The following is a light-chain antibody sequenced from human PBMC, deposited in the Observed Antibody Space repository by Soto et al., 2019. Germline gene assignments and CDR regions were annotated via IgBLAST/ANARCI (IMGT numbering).Light chain of an antibody. J-gene: IGKJ1*01. Sequence: DVVMTQSPLSLPVTLGQPASISCRSSQSLVYSNGNTYLNWFQQRPGQSPRRLIYNVSNRDSGVPNRFNVRGSGHNVTLKLIRVEPHNVGVYYCMQGTHCPTTFDQGTKVEIK. CDR2: NVS. CDR1: QSLVYSNGNTY. CDR3: MQGTHCPTT. V-gene: IGKV2-30*01.